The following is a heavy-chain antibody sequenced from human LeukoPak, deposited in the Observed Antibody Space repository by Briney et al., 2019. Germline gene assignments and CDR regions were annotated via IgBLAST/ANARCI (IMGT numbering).Heavy chain of an antibody. J-gene: IGHJ6*03. Sequence: GGSLRLSCAASGFTFSSYAMSWVRQAPGKGLEWVSAISGSCGGTYYTDSVKGRFSISRDNSKDTLNLQMNSLRDEDTAIYYCAKVWHYYYMDVWGKGTTVTVSS. CDR3: AKVWHYYYMDV. D-gene: IGHD3-16*01. CDR1: GFTFSSYA. V-gene: IGHV3-23*01. CDR2: ISGSCGGT.